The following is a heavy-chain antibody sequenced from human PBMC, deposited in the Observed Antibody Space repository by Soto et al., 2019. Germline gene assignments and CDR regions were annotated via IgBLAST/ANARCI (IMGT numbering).Heavy chain of an antibody. D-gene: IGHD1-26*01. CDR1: GFTFSSYA. V-gene: IGHV3-30-3*01. J-gene: IGHJ3*02. CDR3: ARAEYTSPGSAFDI. CDR2: ISYDGSNK. Sequence: QVQLVESGGGVVQPGRSLRLSCAASGFTFSSYAMHWVRQAPGKGLEWVAVISYDGSNKYYADSVKGRFTISRDNSKNTPYLQMNSLRAEDTAVYYCARAEYTSPGSAFDIWGQGTMVTVSS.